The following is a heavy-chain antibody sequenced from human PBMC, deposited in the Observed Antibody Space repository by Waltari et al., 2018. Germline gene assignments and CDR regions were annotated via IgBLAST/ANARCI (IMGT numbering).Heavy chain of an antibody. V-gene: IGHV4-59*01. CDR2: IYFSGST. CDR3: ARGDTSNWFASYFDF. CDR1: AASISSYY. Sequence: QVRLQESGPGLVKPSETLSLTCTVSAASISSYYWSWIRQPPGKGLEWIAYIYFSGSTSYNPSRKSRGAISGDTSKKHFSLRLSSVTAADTAVYYCARGDTSNWFASYFDFWGQGILVSVSS. J-gene: IGHJ4*02. D-gene: IGHD3-10*01.